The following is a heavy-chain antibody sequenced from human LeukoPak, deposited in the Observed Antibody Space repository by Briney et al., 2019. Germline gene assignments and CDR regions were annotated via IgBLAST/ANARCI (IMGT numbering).Heavy chain of an antibody. CDR2: SRNKANNYTT. Sequence: GGSLRFSCAASGFTFSDHYMDWVRQAPGKGLERVGRSRNKANNYTTQYAASVKGRFTISRDNSKNSLYLQMNSLKTEDTAMYYCASPNRINPVWAQGTMVTVSS. CDR1: GFTFSDHY. V-gene: IGHV3-72*01. J-gene: IGHJ3*01. CDR3: ASPNRINPV. D-gene: IGHD1-14*01.